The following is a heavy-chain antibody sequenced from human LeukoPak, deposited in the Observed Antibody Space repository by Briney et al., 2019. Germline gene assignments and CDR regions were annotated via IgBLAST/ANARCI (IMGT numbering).Heavy chain of an antibody. CDR3: ARDVTTVSTYPNYYHYGMDV. V-gene: IGHV1-69*04. Sequence: SVKVSCKASVGTFSSYAISWVRQAPGQGLEWMGRIIPILGIENYAQKFQGRVTITADKSTSTAYMELSSLRSEDTAVYYCARDVTTVSTYPNYYHYGMDVWGQGTTVTVSS. D-gene: IGHD4-11*01. J-gene: IGHJ6*02. CDR1: VGTFSSYA. CDR2: IIPILGIE.